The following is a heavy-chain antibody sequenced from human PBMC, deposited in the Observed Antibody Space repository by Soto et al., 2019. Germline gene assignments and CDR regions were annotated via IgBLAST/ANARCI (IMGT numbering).Heavy chain of an antibody. V-gene: IGHV1-2*04. CDR2: INPNSGGT. D-gene: IGHD6-13*01. CDR1: GYTFTGYY. J-gene: IGHJ6*02. Sequence: ASVKVSCKASGYTFTGYYMHWVRQAPGQGLEWMGWINPNSGGTNYAQKFQGWVTMTRDTSISTAYMELSRLRSDDTAVYYCARNIAAAGTVSYYYYGMDVWGQGTTVTVSS. CDR3: ARNIAAAGTVSYYYYGMDV.